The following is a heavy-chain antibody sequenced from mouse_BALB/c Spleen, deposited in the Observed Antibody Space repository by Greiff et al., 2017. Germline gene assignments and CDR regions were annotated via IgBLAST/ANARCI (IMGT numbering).Heavy chain of an antibody. D-gene: IGHD2-3*01. Sequence: EVKLMESGGGLVQPGGSRKLSCAASGFTFSSFGMHWVRQAPEKGLEWVAYISSGSSTIYYADTVKGRFTISRDNPKNTLFLQMTSLRSEDTAMYYCARWLLGFAYWGQGTLVTVSA. CDR2: ISSGSSTI. J-gene: IGHJ3*01. CDR1: GFTFSSFG. CDR3: ARWLLGFAY. V-gene: IGHV5-17*02.